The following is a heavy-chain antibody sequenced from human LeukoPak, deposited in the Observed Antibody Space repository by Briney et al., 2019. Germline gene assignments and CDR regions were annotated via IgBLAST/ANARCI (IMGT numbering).Heavy chain of an antibody. CDR3: ARDRLRYFDWSHHNWFDP. D-gene: IGHD3-9*01. J-gene: IGHJ5*02. V-gene: IGHV1-69*05. CDR2: IIPIFGTA. CDR1: GGTFSSYA. Sequence: GASVKVSCKAPGGTFSSYAISWVRQAPGQGLEWMGGIIPIFGTANYAQKFQGRVTITTDESTSTAYMELSSLRSEDTAVYYCARDRLRYFDWSHHNWFDPWGQGTLVTVSS.